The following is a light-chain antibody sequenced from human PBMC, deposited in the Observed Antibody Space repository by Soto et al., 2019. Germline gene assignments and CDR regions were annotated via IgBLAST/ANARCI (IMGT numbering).Light chain of an antibody. CDR2: DAS. CDR3: HNYYCFSST. CDR1: QGIVRW. J-gene: IGKJ1*01. V-gene: IGKV1-5*01. Sequence: DIQMTQSPSTLSASVGDKVTITCRASQGIVRWLAWYQQKPGKAPKLLIYDASSLESGVPSRFSGSGAGTELTLTINSLQPDDFATYYCHNYYCFSSTFGQGTKVEIK.